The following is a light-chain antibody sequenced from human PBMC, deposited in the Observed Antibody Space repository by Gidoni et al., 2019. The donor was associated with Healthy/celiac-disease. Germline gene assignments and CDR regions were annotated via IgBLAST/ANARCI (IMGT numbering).Light chain of an antibody. CDR1: SSDVGGYNY. CDR2: EVR. J-gene: IGLJ2*01. Sequence: QSALTQPAYVAVSPGPSITISCTGNSSDVGGYNYVSWYPQHPGKAPKLMIYEVRNRPSGVSNRFSGSKSGNTASLTISGLQAEDEADYYCSSYTSSSTVVFGGGTKLTVL. CDR3: SSYTSSSTVV. V-gene: IGLV2-14*01.